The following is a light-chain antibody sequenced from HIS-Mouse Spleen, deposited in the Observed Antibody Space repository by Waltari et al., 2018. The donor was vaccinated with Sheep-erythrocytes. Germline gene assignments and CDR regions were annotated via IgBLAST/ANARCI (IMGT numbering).Light chain of an antibody. V-gene: IGLV1-44*01. CDR1: SSNIGSNT. CDR2: SNN. J-gene: IGLJ2*01. CDR3: AAWDDSLNGVV. Sequence: QSVLTQPPSASGTPGQRVTISCSGSSSNIGSNTVNWYQPLPGTAPKLLIYSNNQRPSGVPDRFSGSKSGTSASLAISGLQSGDEADYYCAAWDDSLNGVVFGGGTKLTVL.